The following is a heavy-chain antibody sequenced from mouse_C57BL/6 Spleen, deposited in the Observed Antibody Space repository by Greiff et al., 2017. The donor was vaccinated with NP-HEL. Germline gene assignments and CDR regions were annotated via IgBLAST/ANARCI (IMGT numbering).Heavy chain of an antibody. Sequence: QVQLQQPGAELVKPGASVKLSCKASGYTFTSYWMHWVKQRPGQGLEWIGMIHPNSGSTNYNEKFKSKVTLTVDKASSTAYMQLSSLTSEDTAVYFCARADDDYYVGIDDWGKGTAVTVSS. CDR1: GYTFTSYW. J-gene: IGHJ1*03. CDR2: IHPNSGST. D-gene: IGHD2-3*01. V-gene: IGHV1-64*01. CDR3: ARADDDYYVGIDD.